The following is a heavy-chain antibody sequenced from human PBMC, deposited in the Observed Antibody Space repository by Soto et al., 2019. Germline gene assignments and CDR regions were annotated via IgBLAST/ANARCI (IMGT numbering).Heavy chain of an antibody. CDR2: NHYSGIT. J-gene: IGHJ6*02. CDR3: ARGSSIAGLYYGMDV. D-gene: IGHD6-6*01. Sequence: QVQLQESGPGLVKPSQTLSLTCTVSGGSISSGGYSWTWIRQHPGKGLEWIGYNHYSGITYYNPSLKIRVTISQDTSKNQFSLKLSSVTAADTAVYYCARGSSIAGLYYGMDVWGQGTTVTVSS. V-gene: IGHV4-31*03. CDR1: GGSISSGGYS.